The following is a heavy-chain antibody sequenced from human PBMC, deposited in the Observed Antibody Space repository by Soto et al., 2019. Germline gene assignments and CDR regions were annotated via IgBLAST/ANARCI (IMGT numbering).Heavy chain of an antibody. CDR3: ARSSPHSGYYAPCDY. V-gene: IGHV4-39*01. D-gene: IGHD3-22*01. J-gene: IGHJ4*02. CDR2: IYYSGST. Sequence: SETLSLTCTVSGGSISSGDYYWSWIRQPPGKGLEWIGSIYYSGSTYYNPSLKSRVTISVDTSKNQFSLKLSSVTAADTAVYYCARSSPHSGYYAPCDYWGQGTLVTVSS. CDR1: GGSISSGDYY.